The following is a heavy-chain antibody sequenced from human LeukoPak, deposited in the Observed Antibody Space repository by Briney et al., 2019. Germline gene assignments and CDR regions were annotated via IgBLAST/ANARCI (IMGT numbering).Heavy chain of an antibody. CDR3: TVGGTDFHY. CDR1: GFTFSSYA. Sequence: GGSLRLSCAASGFTFSSYAMSWVRQAPGKGLEWVSRINSDGSSTSYADSVKGRFTISRDNAKNTLFLQMKSLRADDTAVYYCTVGGTDFHYWGQGTLVTVSS. CDR2: INSDGSST. J-gene: IGHJ4*02. D-gene: IGHD1-26*01. V-gene: IGHV3-74*01.